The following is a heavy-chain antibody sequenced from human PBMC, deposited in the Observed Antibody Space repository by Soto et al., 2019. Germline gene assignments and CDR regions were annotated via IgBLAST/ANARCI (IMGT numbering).Heavy chain of an antibody. J-gene: IGHJ5*02. CDR2: MNPNSGNT. CDR1: GYTFTSYD. D-gene: IGHD2-2*01. Sequence: QVQLVQSGAEVKKPGASVKVSCKASGYTFTSYDINWVRQATGQGLEWMGWMNPNSGNTGYAQKFQGRGTMTRNTSISTAYMELSSLRSEDTAVYYCARGGRCSSTSCYYWFDPWGQGTLVTVSS. V-gene: IGHV1-8*01. CDR3: ARGGRCSSTSCYYWFDP.